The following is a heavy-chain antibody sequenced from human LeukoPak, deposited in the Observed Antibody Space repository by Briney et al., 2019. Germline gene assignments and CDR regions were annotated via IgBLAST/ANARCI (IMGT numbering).Heavy chain of an antibody. Sequence: GASVKVSCKASGYTFTSYGISWVRRAPGQGLEWMGWISAYNGNTNYAQKLQGRVTMTTDTSTGTAYMELRSLRSDDTAVYYCARGKRAGILAAFDIWGQGTMVTVSS. D-gene: IGHD2-15*01. V-gene: IGHV1-18*01. CDR1: GYTFTSYG. CDR3: ARGKRAGILAAFDI. CDR2: ISAYNGNT. J-gene: IGHJ3*02.